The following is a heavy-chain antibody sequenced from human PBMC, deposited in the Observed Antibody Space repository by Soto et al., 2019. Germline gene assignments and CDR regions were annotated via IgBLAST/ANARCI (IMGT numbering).Heavy chain of an antibody. Sequence: QVQLVQSGAEVKKPGSSVKVSCKASGGTFSSYAISWVRQAPGQGLEWMGGFIPIFGTANYAQKFQGRVTITADESTSTAYMELSSLRSEDTAVYYCARDRKPYYYDSSGYYLSDWYFDLWGRGTLVTVSS. CDR1: GGTFSSYA. CDR3: ARDRKPYYYDSSGYYLSDWYFDL. D-gene: IGHD3-22*01. CDR2: FIPIFGTA. J-gene: IGHJ2*01. V-gene: IGHV1-69*01.